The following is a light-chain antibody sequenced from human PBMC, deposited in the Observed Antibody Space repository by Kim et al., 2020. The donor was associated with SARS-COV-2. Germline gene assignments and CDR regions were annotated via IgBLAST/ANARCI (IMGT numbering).Light chain of an antibody. Sequence: SASVEDRVTITCRASQTIRTYLNWYQQKPGKAPKLLIYDASSLQGGVPSRFSGRGSGTDFTLTISSLQPEDFATYYCQHSYSTPYTFGQGTKLEI. CDR3: QHSYSTPYT. CDR2: DAS. J-gene: IGKJ2*01. CDR1: QTIRTY. V-gene: IGKV1-39*01.